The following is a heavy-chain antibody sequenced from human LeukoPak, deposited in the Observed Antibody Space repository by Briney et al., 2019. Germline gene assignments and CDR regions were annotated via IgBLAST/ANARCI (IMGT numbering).Heavy chain of an antibody. CDR3: AREGFSPVGFDY. V-gene: IGHV4-39*07. D-gene: IGHD3-16*01. Sequence: PSETLSLTCTVSGGSISSSSYYWGWIRQPPGKGLEWIGSFYYSGSTYYNPSLKSRVTISVDTSKNQFSLKLSSVTAADTAAYYCAREGFSPVGFDYWGQGTLVTVSS. J-gene: IGHJ4*02. CDR2: FYYSGST. CDR1: GGSISSSSYY.